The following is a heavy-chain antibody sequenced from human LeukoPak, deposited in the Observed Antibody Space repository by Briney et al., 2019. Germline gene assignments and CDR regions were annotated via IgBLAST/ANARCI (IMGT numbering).Heavy chain of an antibody. CDR3: AREIEMATTFDY. D-gene: IGHD5-24*01. Sequence: GASVKVSCKASGYTFTGYYMHWVRQAPGQGLEWMGWINPNSGGTNYAQKFQGRVTMTRDTSISTAYMELSRLRSDDTAVYYRAREIEMATTFDYWGQGTLVTVSS. V-gene: IGHV1-2*02. CDR2: INPNSGGT. CDR1: GYTFTGYY. J-gene: IGHJ4*02.